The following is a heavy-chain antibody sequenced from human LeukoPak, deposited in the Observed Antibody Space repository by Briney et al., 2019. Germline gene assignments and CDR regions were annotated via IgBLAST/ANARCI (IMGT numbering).Heavy chain of an antibody. CDR1: GFTLSTYA. CDR3: AKNRGSGSYYESDY. D-gene: IGHD3-10*01. Sequence: GGSLRLSCAASGFTLSTYAMSWVRQAPGKGLEWVSGISGSGGSTYYADSVKGGFTISRDNSKNTLFLQMNSLRVEDTAVYYCAKNRGSGSYYESDYWGQGTLVTVSS. CDR2: ISGSGGST. J-gene: IGHJ4*02. V-gene: IGHV3-23*01.